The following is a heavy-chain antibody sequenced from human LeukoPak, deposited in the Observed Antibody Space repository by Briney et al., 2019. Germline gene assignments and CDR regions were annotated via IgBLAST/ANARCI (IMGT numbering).Heavy chain of an antibody. CDR3: ARDYYPTHSYPDY. Sequence: SETLSLTCTVSGGSISSSSYYWGWIRQPPGKGLEWIGSIYYSGSTNYNPSLKSRVTISVDTSKNQLSLKLSSVTAADTAVYYCARDYYPTHSYPDYWGQGTLVTVSS. J-gene: IGHJ4*02. V-gene: IGHV4-39*07. D-gene: IGHD5-18*01. CDR1: GGSISSSSYY. CDR2: IYYSGST.